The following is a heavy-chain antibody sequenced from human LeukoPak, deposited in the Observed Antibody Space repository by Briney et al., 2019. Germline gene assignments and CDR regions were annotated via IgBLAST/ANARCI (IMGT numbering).Heavy chain of an antibody. Sequence: NPSETLSLTCAVYGGSFSDYFWSWIRQPPGKGLEWIGEISHSGSTTYNPSLRGRVTISGDTSKKQFSLKLSSVTAADTAVYYCVTYYYGSSAPKRKYWGQGILVTVSS. CDR2: ISHSGST. CDR1: GGSFSDYF. CDR3: VTYYYGSSAPKRKY. D-gene: IGHD3-22*01. V-gene: IGHV4-34*01. J-gene: IGHJ4*02.